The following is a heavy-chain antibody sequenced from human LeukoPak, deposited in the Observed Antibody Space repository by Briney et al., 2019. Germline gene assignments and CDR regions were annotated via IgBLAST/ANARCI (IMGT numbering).Heavy chain of an antibody. D-gene: IGHD6-6*01. J-gene: IGHJ6*02. Sequence: GGSLRLSCAASGFTVSSNYMSWARQAPGKGLEWVSVIYSGGSTYYADSVKGRFTISRDNSKNTLYLQMNSLRAEDTAVYYCAREAHSSSNYYYYYYGMDVWGQGTTVTVSS. V-gene: IGHV3-53*01. CDR2: IYSGGST. CDR3: AREAHSSSNYYYYYYGMDV. CDR1: GFTVSSNY.